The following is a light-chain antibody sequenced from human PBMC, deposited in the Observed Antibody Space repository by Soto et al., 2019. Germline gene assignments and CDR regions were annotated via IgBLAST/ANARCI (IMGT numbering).Light chain of an antibody. CDR2: GNS. J-gene: IGLJ3*02. CDR1: SSNIGAGYD. Sequence: QSVLTQPPSVSGAPGQRVTISCTGSSSNIGAGYDVHWYQQLPGTAPKLLIYGNSNRPSGVPDRFSGSKSGSSASLAITGLQAEDAADYFCHSYDSSLSGSVFGGGTKLTVL. CDR3: HSYDSSLSGSV. V-gene: IGLV1-40*01.